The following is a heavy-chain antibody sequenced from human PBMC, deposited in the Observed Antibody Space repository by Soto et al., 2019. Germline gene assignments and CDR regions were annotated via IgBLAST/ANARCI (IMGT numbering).Heavy chain of an antibody. V-gene: IGHV1-46*03. CDR3: ARGVHVVVVTAAFDY. Sequence: QVQLVQSGAEVKKPGASVKVSCKASGNTFSNYYIHWVRQAPGQGLEWMGTINPSVGHTTYAQKFLSRVTMTRDTSTSTIYMELTSLRSEDTAVYYCARGVHVVVVTAAFDYWGQGTLVTVSS. CDR1: GNTFSNYY. D-gene: IGHD2-21*02. CDR2: INPSVGHT. J-gene: IGHJ4*02.